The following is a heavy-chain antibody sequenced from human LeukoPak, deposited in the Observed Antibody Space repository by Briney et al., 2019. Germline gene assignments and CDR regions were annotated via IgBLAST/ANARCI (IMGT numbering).Heavy chain of an antibody. CDR1: EFSVGSNY. CDR2: IYSGGST. V-gene: IGHV3-66*01. Sequence: GGSLRLSCAASEFSVGSNYMTWVRQAPGKGLERVSLIYSGGSTYYADSVKGRFTISRDNSKNTLYLQMNSLRAEDTAVYYCAKDQDYYYYYMDVWGKGTTVTVSS. J-gene: IGHJ6*03. CDR3: AKDQDYYYYYMDV.